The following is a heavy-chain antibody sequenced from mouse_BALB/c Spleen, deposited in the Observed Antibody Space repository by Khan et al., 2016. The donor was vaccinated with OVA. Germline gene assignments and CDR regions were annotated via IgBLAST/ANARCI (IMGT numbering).Heavy chain of an antibody. CDR1: GFSLTSYG. V-gene: IGHV2-2*02. CDR2: IWRGGGT. CDR3: ARLGRYDAY. J-gene: IGHJ3*01. D-gene: IGHD2-14*01. Sequence: QVQLKQSGPGLVQPSQSLSITCTVSGFSLTSYGVHWVRQSPGKGLEWLGVIWRGGGTDYNAAFISRLSLSKDNSKSQVFFKMNSLQANDTAIYYCARLGRYDAYWGQGTLVTVSA.